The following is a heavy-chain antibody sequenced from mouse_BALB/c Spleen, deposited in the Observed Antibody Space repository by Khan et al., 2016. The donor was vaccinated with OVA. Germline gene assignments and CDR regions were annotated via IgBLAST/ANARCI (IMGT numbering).Heavy chain of an antibody. CDR3: ARSVTITTVVATDFDY. CDR1: GYSITSDYA. Sequence: EVQLQESGPGLVKPSQSLSLTCTVTGYSITSDYAWNWIRQFPGNKLEWMGYISYSGRTSYNPSLKRRISITRDTSKNKFFLQLNSVTTEDTATYYCARSVTITTVVATDFDYGGQGTTLTVSS. CDR2: ISYSGRT. D-gene: IGHD1-1*01. J-gene: IGHJ2*01. V-gene: IGHV3-2*02.